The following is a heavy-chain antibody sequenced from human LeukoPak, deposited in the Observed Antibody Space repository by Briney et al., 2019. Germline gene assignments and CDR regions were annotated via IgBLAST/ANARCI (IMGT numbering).Heavy chain of an antibody. Sequence: SVKVSCKASVGTFSSYAISWVRQAPGQGLEWMGGIIPIFGTANYAQKFQGRVTITTDESTSTAYMELSSLRSEDTAVYYCAREGGDGYNLDYWGQGTLVTVSS. J-gene: IGHJ4*02. CDR2: IIPIFGTA. V-gene: IGHV1-69*05. CDR3: AREGGDGYNLDY. D-gene: IGHD5-24*01. CDR1: VGTFSSYA.